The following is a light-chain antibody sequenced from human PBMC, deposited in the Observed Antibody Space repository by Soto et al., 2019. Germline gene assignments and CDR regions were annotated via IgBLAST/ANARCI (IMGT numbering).Light chain of an antibody. Sequence: EIVMTQSPAHLSVSPGERATLSCRASQSVRSNLAWYQQKPGQAPRLLIYGASTRATGIPASFSGSGSGTEFTLTISSLQSEDFAVYYCQQYNNWPWSFGQGTKVEIK. CDR1: QSVRSN. J-gene: IGKJ1*01. CDR3: QQYNNWPWS. V-gene: IGKV3-15*01. CDR2: GAS.